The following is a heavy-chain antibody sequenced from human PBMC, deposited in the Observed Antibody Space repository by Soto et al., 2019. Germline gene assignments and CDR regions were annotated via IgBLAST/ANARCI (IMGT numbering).Heavy chain of an antibody. D-gene: IGHD3-3*01. V-gene: IGHV3-23*01. CDR3: AKDWGNYDFWSGRNWFDP. J-gene: IGHJ5*02. CDR1: GFTFSSYA. CDR2: ISGSGGST. Sequence: PGGSLRLSGAASGFTFSSYAMSWVRQAPGKGLEWVSAISGSGGSTYYADSVKGRFTISRDNSKNTLYLQMNSLRAEDTAVYYCAKDWGNYDFWSGRNWFDPWGQGTLVTVSS.